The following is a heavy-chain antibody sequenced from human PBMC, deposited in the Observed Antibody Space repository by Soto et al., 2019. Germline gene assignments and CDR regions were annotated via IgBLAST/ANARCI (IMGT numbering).Heavy chain of an antibody. Sequence: PSETVPLTCTVSGGSISSGYYYCSGSRQPPGKGLGWMGYIYYSGSTYYNPSLKSRVTISVDTSNNQFALKLSTGTAADTAVYYWARVYDLSSGYYKYFDYWGQGTLVTVSS. V-gene: IGHV4-30-4*01. CDR2: IYYSGST. J-gene: IGHJ4*02. CDR1: GGSISSGYYY. CDR3: ARVYDLSSGYYKYFDY. D-gene: IGHD3-3*01.